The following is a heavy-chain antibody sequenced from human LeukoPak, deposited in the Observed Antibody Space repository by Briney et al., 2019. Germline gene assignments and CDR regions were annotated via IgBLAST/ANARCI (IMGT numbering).Heavy chain of an antibody. CDR2: IKQDGSEK. CDR3: ARGHTYYDILTGYKLIDY. CDR1: GFTFSSYW. J-gene: IGHJ4*02. V-gene: IGHV3-7*01. D-gene: IGHD3-9*01. Sequence: GGSLRLSCAASGFTFSSYWMSWVRQAPGKGLEWVANIKQDGSEKYYVDSVKGRFTISRDNAKNSLYLQMTSLRAEDTAVYYCARGHTYYDILTGYKLIDYWGQGTLVTVSS.